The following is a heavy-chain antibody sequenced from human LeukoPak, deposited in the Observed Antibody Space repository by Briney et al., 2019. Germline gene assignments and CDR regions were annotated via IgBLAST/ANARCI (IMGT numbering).Heavy chain of an antibody. Sequence: GGSLRLSCAASGFTFSSYAMSWVRQAPGKGLEWVAVIWYDGSNKYYADSVKGRFTISRDNSKNTLYLQMNSLRAEDTAVYYCAKERAEWLLDYWGQGTLVTVSS. CDR1: GFTFSSYA. D-gene: IGHD3-3*01. CDR2: IWYDGSNK. J-gene: IGHJ4*02. CDR3: AKERAEWLLDY. V-gene: IGHV3-33*06.